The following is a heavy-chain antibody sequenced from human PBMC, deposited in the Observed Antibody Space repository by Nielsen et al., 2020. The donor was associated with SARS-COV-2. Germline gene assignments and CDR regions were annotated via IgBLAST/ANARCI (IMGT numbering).Heavy chain of an antibody. CDR2: INHSGST. CDR3: ASLPIVGATRSYYFDY. CDR1: GGSFSGYY. V-gene: IGHV4-34*01. D-gene: IGHD1-26*01. J-gene: IGHJ4*02. Sequence: GSLRLSCAVYGGSFSGYYWSWIRQPPGKGLEWIGEINHSGSTNYNPSLKSRVTISVDTSKNQFSLKLSSVTAADTAVYYCASLPIVGATRSYYFDYWGQGTLVTVSS.